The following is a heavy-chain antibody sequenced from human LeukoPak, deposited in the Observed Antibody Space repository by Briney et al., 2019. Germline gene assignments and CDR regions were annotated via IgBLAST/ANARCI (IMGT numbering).Heavy chain of an antibody. D-gene: IGHD4-17*01. CDR1: GGSFSGYY. CDR3: ARVIDYGDEHFDY. J-gene: IGHJ4*02. V-gene: IGHV4-34*01. Sequence: SETLSLTCAVYGGSFSGYYWSWIRQPPGKGRRWIGEINHSGSTYYNPSLKSRVTISVDRSKNQFSLKLSSVTAADTAVYYCARVIDYGDEHFDYWGQGTLVTVSS. CDR2: INHSGST.